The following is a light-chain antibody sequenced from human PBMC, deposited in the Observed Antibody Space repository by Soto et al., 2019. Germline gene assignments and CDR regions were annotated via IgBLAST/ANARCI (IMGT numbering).Light chain of an antibody. Sequence: DIQMTQSPSTLFASVGDTVTITCRASQSISAWLAWYQQRPGKAPKLLSYDASSLESGVPSRVSGSGSGTEFTLTISSLQPDDFATYYCQQYNSYSWTFGQGTKVDIK. J-gene: IGKJ1*01. CDR1: QSISAW. V-gene: IGKV1-5*01. CDR3: QQYNSYSWT. CDR2: DAS.